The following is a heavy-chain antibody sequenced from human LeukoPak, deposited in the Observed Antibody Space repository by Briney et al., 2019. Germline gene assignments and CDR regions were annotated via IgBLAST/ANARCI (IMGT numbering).Heavy chain of an antibody. CDR3: ARAGIAAAGSVPYYYYYGMDV. CDR2: IKQDGSEK. CDR1: GFTFSSYW. V-gene: IGHV3-7*04. D-gene: IGHD6-13*01. Sequence: GSLRLSCAASGFTFSSYWMSWVRQAPGKGLEWVANIKQDGSEKYYVDSVKGRFTISRDNAKNSLYLQMNSLRAEDTAVYYCARAGIAAAGSVPYYYYYGMDVWGQGTTATVSS. J-gene: IGHJ6*02.